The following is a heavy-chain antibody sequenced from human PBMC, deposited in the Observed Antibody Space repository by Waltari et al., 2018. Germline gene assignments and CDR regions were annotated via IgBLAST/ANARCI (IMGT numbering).Heavy chain of an antibody. CDR3: ARGGYSSGWYPGDYYYYMDV. Sequence: QVQLQESGPGLVKPSQTLSLTCTVSGGSISSGSYYWSWIRQPAGKGLEWIGRIYTSGSTNYNPSLKSRVTISVDTSKNQFSLKLSSVTAADTAVYYCARGGYSSGWYPGDYYYYMDVWGKGTTVTVSS. V-gene: IGHV4-61*02. J-gene: IGHJ6*03. CDR2: IYTSGST. CDR1: GGSISSGSYY. D-gene: IGHD6-19*01.